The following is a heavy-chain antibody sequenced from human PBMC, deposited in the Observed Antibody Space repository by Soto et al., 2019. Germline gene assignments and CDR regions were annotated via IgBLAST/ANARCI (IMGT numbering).Heavy chain of an antibody. Sequence: GGSLRLSCAASGFTFSNAWMSWVRQAPGKGLEWVGRIKSKTDGGTTDYAAPVKGRFTISRDDSKNTLYLQMNSLKTEDTAVYYCTTWGLLTGAAFDIWGQGTMVTVSS. CDR1: GFTFSNAW. CDR3: TTWGLLTGAAFDI. D-gene: IGHD7-27*01. CDR2: IKSKTDGGTT. V-gene: IGHV3-15*01. J-gene: IGHJ3*02.